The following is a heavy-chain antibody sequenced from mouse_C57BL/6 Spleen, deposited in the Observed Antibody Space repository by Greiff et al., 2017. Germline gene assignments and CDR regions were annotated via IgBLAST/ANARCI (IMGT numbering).Heavy chain of an antibody. CDR2: ISYDGSN. V-gene: IGHV3-6*01. CDR3: ARDYYGSSYGD. D-gene: IGHD1-1*01. J-gene: IGHJ2*01. Sequence: VQLKESGPGLVKPSPSLSLTCSVTGYSITSGYYRNWIRQFPGNKLEWMGYISYDGSNNYNPSLKNRISITRDTSKNQFFLKLNSVTTEDTATYYCARDYYGSSYGDWGQGTTLTVSS. CDR1: GYSITSGYY.